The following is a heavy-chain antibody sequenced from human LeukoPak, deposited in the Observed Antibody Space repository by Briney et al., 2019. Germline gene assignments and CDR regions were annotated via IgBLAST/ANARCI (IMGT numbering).Heavy chain of an antibody. D-gene: IGHD2-15*01. V-gene: IGHV3-48*03. CDR2: ISASGSTI. J-gene: IGHJ4*02. CDR1: GFTFSSHG. Sequence: PGGSLRLSCAASGFTFSSHGMNWVRQAPGKGLQWVSYISASGSTIYYADSVKGRFTISRDNAKNLLYLEMKGLRAEDTAVYYCARALGTCPGGSCAIDYWGQGTLVTVSS. CDR3: ARALGTCPGGSCAIDY.